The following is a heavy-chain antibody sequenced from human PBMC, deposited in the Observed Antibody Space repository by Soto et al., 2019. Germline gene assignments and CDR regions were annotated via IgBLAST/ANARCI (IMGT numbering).Heavy chain of an antibody. Sequence: GGSLRLSCAASGFTFSSYAMSWVRQAPGKGLEWVSAISGSGGSTYYADSVKGRFTISRDNSKNTLYLQMNSLRAEDTAVYYCAKARITMIVVVITHYFDYWGQGPLVTVYS. V-gene: IGHV3-23*01. CDR2: ISGSGGST. J-gene: IGHJ4*02. CDR3: AKARITMIVVVITHYFDY. D-gene: IGHD3-22*01. CDR1: GFTFSSYA.